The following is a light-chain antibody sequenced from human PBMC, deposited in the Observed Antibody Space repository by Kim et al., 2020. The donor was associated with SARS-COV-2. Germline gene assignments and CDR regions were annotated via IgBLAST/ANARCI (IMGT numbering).Light chain of an antibody. CDR2: GAS. V-gene: IGKV3-20*01. Sequence: LSPGERASPSCRASQSVGSNYLAWYQQRPGQAPRLLIYGASSRATGIPDRFSGRGSGTDFTLSISRVEPEDFAVYYCQQYGYPVTFGQGTRLEIK. CDR1: QSVGSNY. CDR3: QQYGYPVT. J-gene: IGKJ5*01.